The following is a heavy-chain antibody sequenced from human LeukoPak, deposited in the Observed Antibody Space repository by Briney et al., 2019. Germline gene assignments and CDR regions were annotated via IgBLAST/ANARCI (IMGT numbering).Heavy chain of an antibody. CDR1: GFSITTGYY. D-gene: IGHD2-15*01. V-gene: IGHV4-38-2*02. J-gene: IGHJ4*02. Sequence: SETLSLTCTVSGFSITTGYYWNWIRQTPGKGLEWIGSVYHDGSTYYNPSLKSRVTISPDTSKNQLSLKLASVTAADTAAYYCAKGPRGGIVLVAAVDHFDYWGQGILVTVSS. CDR2: VYHDGST. CDR3: AKGPRGGIVLVAAVDHFDY.